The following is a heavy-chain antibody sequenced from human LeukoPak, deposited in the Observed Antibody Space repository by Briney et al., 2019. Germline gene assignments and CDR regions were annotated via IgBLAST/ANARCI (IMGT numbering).Heavy chain of an antibody. CDR2: ISGSGGST. Sequence: PGGSLRLSCAASGFTVSSNYMSWVRQAPGKGLEWVSTISGSGGSTYYADSVKGRFTISRDNSKNTLYLQMNSLRAEDTAVYYCAISSLGYYYDSSGYYYFDYWGQGTLVTVSS. D-gene: IGHD3-22*01. V-gene: IGHV3-23*01. CDR1: GFTVSSNY. CDR3: AISSLGYYYDSSGYYYFDY. J-gene: IGHJ4*02.